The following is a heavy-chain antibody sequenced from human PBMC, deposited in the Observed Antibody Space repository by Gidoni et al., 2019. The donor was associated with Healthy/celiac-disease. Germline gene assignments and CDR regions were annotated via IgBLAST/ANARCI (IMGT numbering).Heavy chain of an antibody. J-gene: IGHJ4*02. CDR2: INPNRGGT. CDR3: ARGPGLVPATSSYYFDY. CDR1: GYTFTGYY. Sequence: QLQLVQSGAEVKKPGASVKVSCKASGYTFTGYYMHWVRQAPGQGLEWMGWINPNRGGTNYAQKFQGWVTMTRDTSISTAYMELSRLRADDTAVYYCARGPGLVPATSSYYFDYWGQGTLVTVSS. D-gene: IGHD2-2*01. V-gene: IGHV1-2*04.